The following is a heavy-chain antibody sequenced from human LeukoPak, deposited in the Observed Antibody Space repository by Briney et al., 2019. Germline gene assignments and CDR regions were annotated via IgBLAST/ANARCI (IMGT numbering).Heavy chain of an antibody. CDR3: AKAPPLWFGEFFLDD. CDR2: IRYDGSNK. Sequence: PGGSLKLSCAASGFTFSSYGMHWVRQAPGKGLEWVAFIRYDGSNKYYADSVKGRFTISRDNSKNTLYLQMNSLRAEDTAVYYCAKAPPLWFGEFFLDDWGQGTLVTVSS. D-gene: IGHD3-10*01. J-gene: IGHJ4*02. CDR1: GFTFSSYG. V-gene: IGHV3-30*02.